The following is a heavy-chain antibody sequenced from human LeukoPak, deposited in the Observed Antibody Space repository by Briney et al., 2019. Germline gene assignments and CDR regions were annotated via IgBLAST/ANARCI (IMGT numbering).Heavy chain of an antibody. Sequence: GGSLRLSCVASGFMFSNHNMNWVRQAPGKGLEWISYLSSSGSTIYYEDSVQGRFTISRDNAKKSLYLQMDSLRAEDTAVYYCARANGWYLRNYFDYWGQGILVTVSS. CDR2: LSSSGSTI. J-gene: IGHJ4*02. D-gene: IGHD6-19*01. CDR3: ARANGWYLRNYFDY. V-gene: IGHV3-48*01. CDR1: GFMFSNHN.